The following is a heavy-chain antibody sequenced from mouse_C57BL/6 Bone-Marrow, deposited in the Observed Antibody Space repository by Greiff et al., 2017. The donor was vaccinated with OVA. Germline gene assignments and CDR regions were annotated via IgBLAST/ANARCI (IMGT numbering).Heavy chain of an antibody. J-gene: IGHJ3*01. Sequence: EVQLQQSGPGLVKPSQSLSLTCSVTGYSITSGYYWNWIRQFPGNKLEWMGYISYDGSNNYNPSLKNRISITRDTSKNQFFLKLNSVTTEDTATYYCARNYGNYPRFGYWGQGTLVTVSA. CDR3: ARNYGNYPRFGY. CDR2: ISYDGSN. V-gene: IGHV3-6*01. D-gene: IGHD2-1*01. CDR1: GYSITSGYY.